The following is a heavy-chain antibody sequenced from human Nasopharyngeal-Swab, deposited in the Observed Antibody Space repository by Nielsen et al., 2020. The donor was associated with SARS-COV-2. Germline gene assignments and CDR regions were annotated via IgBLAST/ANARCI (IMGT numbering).Heavy chain of an antibody. D-gene: IGHD3-3*01. CDR1: GFTLSNYN. CDR2: ISSSCTYI. J-gene: IGHJ6*02. V-gene: IGHV3-21*01. CDR3: ARDGLDYDFWSAYFMDV. Sequence: GESLKISCAAPGFTLSNYNMNRVRQVPGKGLAWVSSISSSCTYIYYADSVKGRFTLPRDNTKNSLYLQMNSLRAEDTAVYYCARDGLDYDFWSAYFMDVWGQGTTVTVSS.